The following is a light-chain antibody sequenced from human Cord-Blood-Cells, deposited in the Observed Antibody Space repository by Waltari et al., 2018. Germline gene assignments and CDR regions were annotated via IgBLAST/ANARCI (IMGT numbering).Light chain of an antibody. CDR2: GNS. V-gene: IGLV1-40*01. CDR1: SSNIGAGYD. J-gene: IGLJ2*01. Sequence: QSVPTPPPSLYAPPGQWVTITCPGRSSNIGAGYDVHRYQRFPGSAPKRLTYGNSNRPSGVPDRFSGSKSGTSASLAITGLQAEDEADYYCQSYDSSLSGLVFGGGTKLTVL. CDR3: QSYDSSLSGLV.